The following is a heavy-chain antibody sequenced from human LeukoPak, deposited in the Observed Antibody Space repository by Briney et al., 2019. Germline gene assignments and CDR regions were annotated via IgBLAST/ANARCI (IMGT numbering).Heavy chain of an antibody. V-gene: IGHV3-64D*06. CDR3: AKTGGPWD. J-gene: IGHJ4*02. D-gene: IGHD7-27*01. CDR1: GFIFSDYA. Sequence: GGSLRLSCSASGFIFSDYAMRWVRQAPGKGLEYISAISSDGDRTFFTDSVKGRFSISRDNSKNTLHLQMSSLRVEDTAVYYCAKTGGPWDWGQGTLVTVSS. CDR2: ISSDGDRT.